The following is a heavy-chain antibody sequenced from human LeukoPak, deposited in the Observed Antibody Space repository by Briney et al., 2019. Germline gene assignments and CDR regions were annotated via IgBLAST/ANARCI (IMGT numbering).Heavy chain of an antibody. CDR3: AKAHGGSYHSGID. CDR2: ISGSGGST. V-gene: IGHV3-23*01. J-gene: IGHJ4*02. CDR1: GFTFTSYA. D-gene: IGHD1-26*01. Sequence: PGGSLRLSCAASGFTFTSYAMNWVRQAPGQGLEWVSGISGSGGSTYYADSVKGVFSISRDNFKNTLYLQLNSLRVEDTAVYYCAKAHGGSYHSGIDWGQGTLVIVSS.